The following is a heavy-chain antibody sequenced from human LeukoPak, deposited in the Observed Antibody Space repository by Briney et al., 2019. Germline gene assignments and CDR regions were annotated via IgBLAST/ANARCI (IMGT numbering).Heavy chain of an antibody. V-gene: IGHV4-59*01. J-gene: IGHJ5*02. D-gene: IGHD3-10*01. CDR2: IHYSGST. CDR1: RGSISSYY. CDR3: AREGYYGSGSYSTHWFDP. Sequence: SETLSLTCTVSRGSISSYYWSWIRQPPGKGLEWIGYIHYSGSTNYNPSLKSRVTISVDTSKSQFSLKLSSVTAADTAVYYCAREGYYGSGSYSTHWFDPWGQGTLVTVSS.